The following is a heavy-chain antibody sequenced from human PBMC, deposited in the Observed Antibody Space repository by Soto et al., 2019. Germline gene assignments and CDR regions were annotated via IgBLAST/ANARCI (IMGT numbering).Heavy chain of an antibody. CDR2: ISYDGSNK. J-gene: IGHJ4*02. CDR3: AKDSGYSDY. D-gene: IGHD6-13*01. CDR1: GFTFSSYG. V-gene: IGHV3-30*18. Sequence: PGGSLRLSCAASGFTFSSYGMHWVRQAPGKGLEWVAVISYDGSNKYYADSVKGRFTISRDNSKNTLYLQMNSLRAEDTAVYYCAKDSGYSDYWGQGTLVTVSS.